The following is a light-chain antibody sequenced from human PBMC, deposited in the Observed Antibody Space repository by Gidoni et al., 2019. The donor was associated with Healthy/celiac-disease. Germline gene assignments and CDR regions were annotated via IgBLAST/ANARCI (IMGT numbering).Light chain of an antibody. CDR2: DAS. V-gene: IGKV3-11*01. Sequence: EIVLTQSPATLSLSPGERATLSCRASKSVSSYLAWYQQKPGQAPRLLSYDASNRATGIPARFSGSGSGTDFTRTISSLEPEDFAVYYCQQRSNWPPTLTVGGGTKVEIK. CDR1: KSVSSY. CDR3: QQRSNWPPTLT. J-gene: IGKJ4*01.